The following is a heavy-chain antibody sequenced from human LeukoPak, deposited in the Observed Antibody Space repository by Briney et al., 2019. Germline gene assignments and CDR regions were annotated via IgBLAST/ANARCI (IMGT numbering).Heavy chain of an antibody. D-gene: IGHD2-15*01. J-gene: IGHJ4*02. Sequence: GASVKVSCKASRYTFTGYYMHWVRRAPGQGLEWMGWINPNSGGTNYAQKFQGRVTMTRDTSISTAYMELSRLRSDDTAVYYCARCSGGNCYSFDYFDYWGQGTLVTVSS. CDR2: INPNSGGT. CDR3: ARCSGGNCYSFDYFDY. V-gene: IGHV1-2*02. CDR1: RYTFTGYY.